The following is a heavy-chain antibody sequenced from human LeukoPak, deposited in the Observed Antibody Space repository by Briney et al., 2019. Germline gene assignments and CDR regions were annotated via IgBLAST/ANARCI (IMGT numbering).Heavy chain of an antibody. CDR2: ISSNGGST. V-gene: IGHV3-64*01. Sequence: GGSLRLSCAASGFTFSSYAMHWVRQAPGKGLEYVSAISSNGGSTYYANSVKGRFTISRDNSKNTLYLQMGSLRAEDMAVYYCARVELGATYDYWGQGTLVTVSS. D-gene: IGHD1-26*01. J-gene: IGHJ4*02. CDR3: ARVELGATYDY. CDR1: GFTFSSYA.